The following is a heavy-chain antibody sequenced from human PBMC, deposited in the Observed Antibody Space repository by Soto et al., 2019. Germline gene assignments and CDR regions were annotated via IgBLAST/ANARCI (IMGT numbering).Heavy chain of an antibody. J-gene: IGHJ4*02. CDR1: GYTFTSYY. D-gene: IGHD4-4*01. Sequence: ASVKVSCKASGYTFTSYYMHWVRQAPGQGLEWMGIINPSGGSTSYAQKFQGRVTMTRDTSTSTVYMELSSLRSEDTAVYYCARELGGTTVTTDYFDYWGQGTLVTVSS. CDR3: ARELGGTTVTTDYFDY. V-gene: IGHV1-46*03. CDR2: INPSGGST.